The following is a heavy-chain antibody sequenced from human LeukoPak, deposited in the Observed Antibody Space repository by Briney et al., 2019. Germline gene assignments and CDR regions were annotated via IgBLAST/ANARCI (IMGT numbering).Heavy chain of an antibody. D-gene: IGHD4-17*01. CDR1: GFTFSSYW. J-gene: IGHJ4*02. V-gene: IGHV3-7*04. CDR2: IKQDGSEK. CDR3: ARDKYGAYFDS. Sequence: GGSLRLSCAASGFTFSSYWMDWVRQAPGKGLEWVANIKQDGSEKYYVDSVKGRFTISRDNAKNSLYLQMNSLRVEDTAVYYCARDKYGAYFDSWGKGPLVTVSS.